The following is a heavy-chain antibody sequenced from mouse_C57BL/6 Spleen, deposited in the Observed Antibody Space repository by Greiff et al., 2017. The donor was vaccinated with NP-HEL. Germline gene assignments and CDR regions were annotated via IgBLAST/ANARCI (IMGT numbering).Heavy chain of an antibody. V-gene: IGHV1-50*01. CDR3: ARRNYKGAFDY. D-gene: IGHD2-12*01. CDR1: GYTFTSYW. J-gene: IGHJ2*01. CDR2: IDPSDSYT. Sequence: QVQLQQPGAELVKPGASVKLSCKASGYTFTSYWMQWVKQRPGQGLEWIGEIDPSDSYTNYNQQFKGKATLTVDTSSSTAYMQLSSLTSEDSAVYYCARRNYKGAFDYWGQGTTLTVSS.